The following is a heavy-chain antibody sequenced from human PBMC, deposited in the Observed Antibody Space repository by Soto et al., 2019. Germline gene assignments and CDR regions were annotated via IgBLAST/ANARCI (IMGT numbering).Heavy chain of an antibody. CDR1: GYTFTSYA. CDR2: INAGNVNT. D-gene: IGHD6-13*01. J-gene: IGHJ4*02. CDR3: ARSRIEAAGTNMGY. V-gene: IGHV1-3*01. Sequence: QVQLVQSGAEVKKPWASVKVSCKASGYTFTSYAMHWVRQAPGQRLEWMGWINAGNVNTKYSQKLEGRVTITRDTSASTAYMELSSLRSEDTAVYYGARSRIEAAGTNMGYWGQGTLVTVSS.